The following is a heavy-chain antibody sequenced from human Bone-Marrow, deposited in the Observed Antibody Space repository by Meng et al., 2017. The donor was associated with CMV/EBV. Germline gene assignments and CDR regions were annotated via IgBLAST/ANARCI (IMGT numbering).Heavy chain of an antibody. CDR2: IYYSGAT. CDR3: ARLPGSSTNWFDP. J-gene: IGHJ5*02. D-gene: IGHD6-13*01. Sequence: VTVGSTGRGGYYWSWIRQHPGKGLEWIGYIYYSGATYYNPSLKSRVTISVDTSKNQFSLKLSSVTAADTAVYYCARLPGSSTNWFDPWGQGTLVTVSS. V-gene: IGHV4-31*02. CDR1: VGSTGRGGYY.